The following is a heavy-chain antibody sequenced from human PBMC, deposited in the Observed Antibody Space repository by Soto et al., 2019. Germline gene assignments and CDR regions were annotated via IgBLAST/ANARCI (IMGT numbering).Heavy chain of an antibody. J-gene: IGHJ5*02. D-gene: IGHD2-8*01. CDR2: IFTLGDT. Sequence: GSLRLSCAASGXTFGTYDMHWVRQDTGKGLEWVSAIFTLGDTYYLDSLKGRFTICRENAKNSFYLQMNSLRAWYTAVYYCARGRSNQYESSPPPKFDPWGRGTLGTVSS. CDR3: ARGRSNQYESSPPPKFDP. CDR1: GXTFGTYD. V-gene: IGHV3-13*01.